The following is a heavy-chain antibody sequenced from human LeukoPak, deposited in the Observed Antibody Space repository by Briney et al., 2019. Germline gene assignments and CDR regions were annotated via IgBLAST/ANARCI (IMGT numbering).Heavy chain of an antibody. V-gene: IGHV1-2*02. D-gene: IGHD2/OR15-2a*01. CDR3: ATKRGATFDLFYYMDV. Sequence: ASVKVSCKASGYTFTGSYMHWVRQAPGQGLEWMGCINPNSGGTNYAQKFQGRVTMTRDKSIGTAYMELSGLEYDDTAFYYCATKRGATFDLFYYMDVWGKGTMVTVSS. J-gene: IGHJ6*03. CDR2: INPNSGGT. CDR1: GYTFTGSY.